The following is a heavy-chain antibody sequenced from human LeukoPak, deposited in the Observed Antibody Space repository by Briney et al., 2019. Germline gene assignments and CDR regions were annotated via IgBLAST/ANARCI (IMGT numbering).Heavy chain of an antibody. CDR1: GGTFDTYA. Sequence: SVNVSCKASGGTFDTYALSWVRQAPGQGLEWMGRIIPFRGTVNHAQRFQGRVTITADKSTGTAYVELSSLRSDDTAVYYCARDLPGTDDAFDIWGQGTMVTVSS. CDR3: ARDLPGTDDAFDI. D-gene: IGHD2-2*01. J-gene: IGHJ3*02. CDR2: IIPFRGTV. V-gene: IGHV1-69*04.